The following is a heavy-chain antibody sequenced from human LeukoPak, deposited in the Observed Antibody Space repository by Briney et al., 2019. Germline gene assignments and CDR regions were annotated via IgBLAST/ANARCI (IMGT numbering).Heavy chain of an antibody. CDR3: ARHPSYSSGYIPDY. Sequence: GESLKISCKGSGYSFSSYWIAWVRQMPGKGLEWMGIIFPGDSDTRYSPSFQGQVTISADKSISTAYLQWSSLKASDTAMYYCARHPSYSSGYIPDYWGQGTLVTVSS. V-gene: IGHV5-51*01. CDR2: IFPGDSDT. J-gene: IGHJ4*02. CDR1: GYSFSSYW. D-gene: IGHD3-22*01.